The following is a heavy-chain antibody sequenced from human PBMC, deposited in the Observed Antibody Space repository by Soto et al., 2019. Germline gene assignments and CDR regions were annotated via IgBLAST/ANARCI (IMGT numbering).Heavy chain of an antibody. CDR2: IDPSDSYT. D-gene: IGHD2-2*01. J-gene: IGHJ6*02. Sequence: GGSLKISCKGSGYSFTSYWISWVRQMPGKGLEWMGRIDPSDSYTNYSPSFQGHVTISADKSISTAYLQWSSLKASDTAMYYCATLGYCSSTSCYGGYYYYYGMDVWGQGTTVTVSS. CDR1: GYSFTSYW. CDR3: ATLGYCSSTSCYGGYYYYYGMDV. V-gene: IGHV5-10-1*01.